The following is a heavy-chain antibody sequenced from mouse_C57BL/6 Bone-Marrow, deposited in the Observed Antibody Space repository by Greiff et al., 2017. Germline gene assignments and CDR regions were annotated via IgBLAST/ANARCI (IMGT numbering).Heavy chain of an antibody. Sequence: EVQVVESGPVLVKPGASVKMSCKASGYTFTDYYMNWVKQSHGKSLEWIGVINPYNGGTSYNQKFKGKATLTVDKSSSTAYMELNSLTSEDSAVYYCARSYYGSPAWFAYWGQGTLVTVSA. CDR3: ARSYYGSPAWFAY. V-gene: IGHV1-19*01. CDR2: INPYNGGT. D-gene: IGHD1-1*01. J-gene: IGHJ3*01. CDR1: GYTFTDYY.